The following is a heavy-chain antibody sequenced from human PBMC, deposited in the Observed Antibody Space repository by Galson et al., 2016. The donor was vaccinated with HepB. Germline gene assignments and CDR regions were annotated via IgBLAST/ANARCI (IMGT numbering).Heavy chain of an antibody. CDR2: ITRGGDTT. CDR1: GFSFSNSG. J-gene: IGHJ4*02. D-gene: IGHD6-13*01. V-gene: IGHV3-23*01. Sequence: SLRLSCAASGFSFSNSGMSWVRQAPGRGLEWVSGITRGGDTTYYADSVKGRFTVSRDTSKNTLYLQMNSLRVDDTALYYCAKGGLSSRWASSWGQGTLVTVSS. CDR3: AKGGLSSRWASS.